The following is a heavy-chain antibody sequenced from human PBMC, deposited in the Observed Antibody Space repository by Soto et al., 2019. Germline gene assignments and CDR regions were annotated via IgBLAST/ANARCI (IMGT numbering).Heavy chain of an antibody. CDR3: ARDLRYGWCDY. V-gene: IGHV1-18*01. J-gene: IGHJ4*02. D-gene: IGHD5-18*01. CDR1: GYTFTSYG. Sequence: ASVKVSCKASGYTFTSYGISWVRQAPGQGLEWMGWISAHNGNTKYAQKLQGRVTMTTDTSTSTAYMELRSLRSDDTAVYYCARDLRYGWCDYWGQGTLVTVSS. CDR2: ISAHNGNT.